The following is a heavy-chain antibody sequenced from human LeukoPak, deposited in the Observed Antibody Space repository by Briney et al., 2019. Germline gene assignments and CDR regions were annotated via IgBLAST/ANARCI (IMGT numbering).Heavy chain of an antibody. Sequence: NPSQTLSLTCAISGDTFSSNSAAWNWLRQSPSRGLEWLVRTYYRSKWFNDDAVAEKSRITSSADTSKNQFSLQLNSVTPEDTAVYYCARVRSYCGGDCYYFDEWGQGTLVTVSS. D-gene: IGHD2-21*02. CDR2: TYYRSKWFN. CDR1: GDTFSSNSAA. V-gene: IGHV6-1*01. J-gene: IGHJ4*02. CDR3: ARVRSYCGGDCYYFDE.